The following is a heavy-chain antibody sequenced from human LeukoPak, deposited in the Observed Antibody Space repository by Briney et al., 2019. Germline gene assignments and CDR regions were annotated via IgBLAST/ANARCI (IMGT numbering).Heavy chain of an antibody. CDR2: IYSSGST. CDR1: GGSTTDYF. D-gene: IGHD3-22*01. J-gene: IGHJ4*02. V-gene: IGHV4-4*07. CDR3: ARHNRPYDSSGTAVDY. Sequence: SETLSLTCTVSGGSTTDYFWSWIRQPAGKGLEWIGRIYSSGSTNYNASLKSRVTMSVDTSKNQFSLKLSSVTAADTAVYYCARHNRPYDSSGTAVDYWGQGTLVTVSS.